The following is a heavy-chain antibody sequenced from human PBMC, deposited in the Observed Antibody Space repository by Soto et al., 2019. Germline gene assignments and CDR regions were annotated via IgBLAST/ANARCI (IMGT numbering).Heavy chain of an antibody. CDR3: AKNDILTGYDTFDY. Sequence: GGSLRLSCAASGFTFSSYAMSWVRQAPGKGLEWVSAISASGASTYYADSVKGRFTISRDKSKNTLYLQMNSLRVEDTAVYFCAKNDILTGYDTFDYWGQGTLVTVSS. V-gene: IGHV3-23*01. CDR2: ISASGAST. D-gene: IGHD3-9*01. J-gene: IGHJ4*02. CDR1: GFTFSSYA.